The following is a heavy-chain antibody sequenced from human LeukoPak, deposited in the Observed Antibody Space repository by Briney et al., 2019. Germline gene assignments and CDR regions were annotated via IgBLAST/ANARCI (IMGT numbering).Heavy chain of an antibody. CDR2: IYHSGRT. CDR3: ARANYYDNSGYSRGAFDI. D-gene: IGHD3-22*01. Sequence: SETLSLTCTVSGYSITSGFYWGWIRQPPGKGLEWIGSIYHSGRTYYNPSLKSRVTISVDTSKNQFSLKLTSVTAADTALYYCARANYYDNSGYSRGAFDIWGPGTMVTVSS. V-gene: IGHV4-38-2*02. CDR1: GYSITSGFY. J-gene: IGHJ3*02.